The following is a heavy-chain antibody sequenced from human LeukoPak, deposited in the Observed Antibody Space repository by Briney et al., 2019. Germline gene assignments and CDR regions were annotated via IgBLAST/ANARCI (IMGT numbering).Heavy chain of an antibody. CDR3: ARDRSEQWLVPGHFDY. J-gene: IGHJ4*02. CDR1: GGIFSSYA. CDR2: IIPIFGTA. V-gene: IGHV1-69*05. D-gene: IGHD6-19*01. Sequence: GAPVKVSCKASGGIFSSYAISWVRQAPGQGLEWMGRIIPIFGTANYAQKFQGRVTITTDESTSTAYMELSSLRSEDTAVYYCARDRSEQWLVPGHFDYWGRGTLVTVSS.